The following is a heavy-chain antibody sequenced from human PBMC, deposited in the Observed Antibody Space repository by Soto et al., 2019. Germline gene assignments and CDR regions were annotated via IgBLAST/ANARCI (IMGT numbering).Heavy chain of an antibody. V-gene: IGHV1-69*01. CDR3: AAELGFGKLSVV. D-gene: IGHD3-10*01. CDR2: IIPLFGTT. Sequence: QVQVVQSGVEVRRPGSSVKVSCKASGDTFKNCVISWVRQAPGQGLEWMGGIIPLFGTTDFAQRFQGRLTITTDESTTTGYMELGRLRSEDTATYYCAAELGFGKLSVVWGQGTTVIVSS. J-gene: IGHJ6*02. CDR1: GDTFKNCV.